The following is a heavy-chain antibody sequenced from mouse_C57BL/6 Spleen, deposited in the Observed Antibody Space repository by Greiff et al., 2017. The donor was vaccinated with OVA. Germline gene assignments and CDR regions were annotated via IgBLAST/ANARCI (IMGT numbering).Heavy chain of an antibody. J-gene: IGHJ4*01. CDR2: IYPGDGDT. CDR3: ARLITRAMDY. Sequence: VQVVESGAELVKPGASVKISCKASGYAFSSYWMNWVKQRPGKGLEWIGQIYPGDGDTNYNGKFKGKATLTADKSSSTAYMQLSSLTSEDSAVYFCARLITRAMDYWGQGTSVTVSS. D-gene: IGHD2-4*01. CDR1: GYAFSSYW. V-gene: IGHV1-80*01.